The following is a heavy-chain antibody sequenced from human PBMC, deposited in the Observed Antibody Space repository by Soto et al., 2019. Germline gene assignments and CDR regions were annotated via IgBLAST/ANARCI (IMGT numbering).Heavy chain of an antibody. J-gene: IGHJ6*02. Sequence: QVQLQESGPGLVKPSQTLSLTCTVSGGSISSGGYYWSWIRQHPGKGLEWIGYIYYSGSTYYNPSLKRRVTISVEKSKNQLSLKLSSVTAADTAVYACARDWGIAAAGTDGYGMDVWGQGTTVTVSS. CDR3: ARDWGIAAAGTDGYGMDV. D-gene: IGHD6-13*01. CDR2: IYYSGST. CDR1: GGSISSGGYY. V-gene: IGHV4-31*03.